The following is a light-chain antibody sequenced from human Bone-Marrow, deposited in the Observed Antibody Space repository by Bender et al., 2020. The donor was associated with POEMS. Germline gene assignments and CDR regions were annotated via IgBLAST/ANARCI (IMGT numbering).Light chain of an antibody. CDR1: SSDVGGYNY. Sequence: QSVLTQPPSVSGSPGQSVTISCTGTSSDVGGYNYVSWYQQHPGKAPKLMIYDVTKRPSGVPDRFSGSKTGNTASLTISGIQAEDEADYYCYSYSSGRTPYVFGTGTRVTVL. V-gene: IGLV2-11*01. CDR3: YSYSSGRTPYV. CDR2: DVT. J-gene: IGLJ1*01.